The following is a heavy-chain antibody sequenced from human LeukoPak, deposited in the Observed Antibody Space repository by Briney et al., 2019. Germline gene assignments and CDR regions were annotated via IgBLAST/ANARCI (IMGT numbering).Heavy chain of an antibody. CDR3: ARGQVIGLYHYYYYMYG. CDR1: GGSISISNW. V-gene: IGHV4-4*02. Sequence: SGTLSLTCAVSGGSISISNWWSWVRQPPGKGLEWIGEIYHSGSTTYNPSLKSRVTISVDASKNYFSLKTSSVPAADPAVTFCARGQVIGLYHYYYYMYGGGKGTTVTVSS. D-gene: IGHD2-21*01. J-gene: IGHJ6*03. CDR2: IYHSGST.